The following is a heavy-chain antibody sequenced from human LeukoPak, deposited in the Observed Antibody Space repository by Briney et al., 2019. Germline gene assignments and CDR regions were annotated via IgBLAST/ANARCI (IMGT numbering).Heavy chain of an antibody. CDR2: INPNSGGT. J-gene: IGHJ4*02. D-gene: IGHD6-19*01. V-gene: IGHV1-2*02. Sequence: LRASVKVSCKASGYTFTGYYMHWVRQAPGQGLEWMGWINPNSGGTNYAQKFQGRVTMTTDTSTSTAYMELRSLRSDDTAVYYCARDLGIAVAAAGYWGQGTLVTVSS. CDR3: ARDLGIAVAAAGY. CDR1: GYTFTGYY.